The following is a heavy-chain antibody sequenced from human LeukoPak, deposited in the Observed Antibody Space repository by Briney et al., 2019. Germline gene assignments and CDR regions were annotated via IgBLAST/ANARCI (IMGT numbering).Heavy chain of an antibody. CDR1: GGSISNSRYY. CDR2: IYYSGST. J-gene: IGHJ6*03. CDR3: ARTTMVRGTYYMDV. D-gene: IGHD3-10*01. V-gene: IGHV4-39*07. Sequence: SETLSLTCTVSGGSISNSRYYWGWIRQPPGKGLECIGTIYYSGSTYYNPSLKSRVTISVDTSKNQFSLKLSSVTAADTAVYYCARTTMVRGTYYMDVWGKGTTVTISS.